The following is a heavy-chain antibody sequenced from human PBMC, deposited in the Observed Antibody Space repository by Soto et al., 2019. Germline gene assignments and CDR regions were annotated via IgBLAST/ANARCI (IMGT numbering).Heavy chain of an antibody. CDR3: ATLSNDFWSGPNNWFDP. V-gene: IGHV1-24*01. J-gene: IGHJ5*02. Sequence: ASVKVCCKVSGYTLTELSMHWVRQAPGKGLEWMGGFDPEDGETIYAQKFQGRVTMTEDTSTDTAYMELSSLRPEDTAVYYCATLSNDFWSGPNNWFDPQGQVTMVTVSS. CDR2: FDPEDGET. D-gene: IGHD3-3*01. CDR1: GYTLTELS.